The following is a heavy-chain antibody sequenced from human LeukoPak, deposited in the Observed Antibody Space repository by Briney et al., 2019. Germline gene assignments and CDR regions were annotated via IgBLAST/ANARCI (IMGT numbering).Heavy chain of an antibody. V-gene: IGHV4-4*07. D-gene: IGHD3-22*01. CDR2: IYTSGST. CDR3: ARSSRRLFYDSSGYSYLDY. Sequence: SETLSLTCTVSGGFISSYYWRWIRQPAGKGLEWIGRIYTSGSTNYNPSLKSRVTMSVDTSKNQFSLKLSSVTAADTAVYYCARSSRRLFYDSSGYSYLDYWGQGTLVTVSS. CDR1: GGFISSYY. J-gene: IGHJ4*02.